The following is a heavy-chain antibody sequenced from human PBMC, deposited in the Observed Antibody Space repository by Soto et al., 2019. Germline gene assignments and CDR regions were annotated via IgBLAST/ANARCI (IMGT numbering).Heavy chain of an antibody. J-gene: IGHJ6*02. CDR1: GGSISSYY. D-gene: IGHD3-3*01. CDR2: IYTSGST. Sequence: TLSLTCTVSGGSISSYYWSWIRQPAGKGLEWIGRIYTSGSTNYNPSLKSRVTMSVDTSKNQFSLKLSSVTAADTAVYYCARGSLRFYNSSYYYYYGMDVWGQGTTVTVS. V-gene: IGHV4-4*07. CDR3: ARGSLRFYNSSYYYYYGMDV.